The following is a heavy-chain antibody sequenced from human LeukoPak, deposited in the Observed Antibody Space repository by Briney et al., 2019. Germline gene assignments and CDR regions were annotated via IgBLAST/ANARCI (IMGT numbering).Heavy chain of an antibody. CDR2: ISGSGGST. CDR3: ARDSPHYDILTGYQYYFDY. Sequence: GGSLRLSCAASGFTFSSYGMSWVRQAPGKGLEWVSAISGSGGSTYYADSVKGRFTISRDNSKNTLYLQMNSLRAEDTAVYYCARDSPHYDILTGYQYYFDYWGQGTLVTVSS. V-gene: IGHV3-23*01. D-gene: IGHD3-9*01. J-gene: IGHJ4*02. CDR1: GFTFSSYG.